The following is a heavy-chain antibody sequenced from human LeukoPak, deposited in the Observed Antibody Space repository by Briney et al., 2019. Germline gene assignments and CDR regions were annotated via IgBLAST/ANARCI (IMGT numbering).Heavy chain of an antibody. Sequence: GGSLRLSCATSAFTVSSNFMSWVRQAPGKGLEWVSVIYSGGTTLYADSVKGRFTISRDNSKNTLYLQMNSLRAEDTAVYYCAREGGRYYHAFDIWGQGTMVTVSS. V-gene: IGHV3-66*01. CDR3: AREGGRYYHAFDI. J-gene: IGHJ3*02. CDR2: IYSGGTT. CDR1: AFTVSSNF. D-gene: IGHD1-26*01.